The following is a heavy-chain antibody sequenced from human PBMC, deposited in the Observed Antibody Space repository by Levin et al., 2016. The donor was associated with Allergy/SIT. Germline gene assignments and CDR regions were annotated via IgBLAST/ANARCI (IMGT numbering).Heavy chain of an antibody. D-gene: IGHD3-10*01. CDR2: INTNTGNP. Sequence: WVRQAPGQGLEWMGWINTNTGNPTYAQGFTGRFVFSLDTSVSTAYLQINSLKPEDTAVYYCARVRDYYGLGNFYPHWGQGTLVTVSS. J-gene: IGHJ4*02. CDR3: ARVRDYYGLGNFYPH. V-gene: IGHV7-4-1*02.